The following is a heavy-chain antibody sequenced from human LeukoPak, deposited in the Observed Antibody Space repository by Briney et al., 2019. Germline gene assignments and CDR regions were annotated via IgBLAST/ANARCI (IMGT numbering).Heavy chain of an antibody. CDR1: GYTFTGYY. CDR2: INPNSGGT. CDR3: ARDVAAAGPRGWFDP. D-gene: IGHD6-13*01. Sequence: ASVKVSCKASGYTFTGYYMHWVRQAPGQGLEWMGWINPNSGGTNYAQKFQGRVTMTRDTSICTAYMELSRLRSDDTAVYYCARDVAAAGPRGWFDPWGQGTLVTVSS. J-gene: IGHJ5*02. V-gene: IGHV1-2*02.